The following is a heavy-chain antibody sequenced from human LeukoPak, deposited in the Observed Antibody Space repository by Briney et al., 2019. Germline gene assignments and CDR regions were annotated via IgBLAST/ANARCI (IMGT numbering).Heavy chain of an antibody. V-gene: IGHV3-48*02. Sequence: GGSLRLSCPASGFTFSSFAMNWVRQAPGKGLEWLSYVSAGSTTTIYYADSVKGRFTISRDNAKNSLYLQMHSRRDEDTAVYYCARRGYTSAWDFWGQGTLVTVSS. CDR1: GFTFSSFA. J-gene: IGHJ4*02. CDR2: VSAGSTTTI. CDR3: ARRGYTSAWDF. D-gene: IGHD3-16*02.